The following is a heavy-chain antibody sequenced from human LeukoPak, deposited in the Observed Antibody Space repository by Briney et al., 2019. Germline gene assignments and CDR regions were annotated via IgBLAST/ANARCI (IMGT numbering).Heavy chain of an antibody. CDR3: AREWGAAAGHNWFDP. CDR2: ISYDGSNK. J-gene: IGHJ5*02. CDR1: GFTFSSYA. Sequence: HPGGSLRLSCAASGFTFSSYAMHWVRQAPGKGLEWVAVISYDGSNKYYADSVKGRFTISRDNSKNTLYLQMNSLRAEDTAVYYCAREWGAAAGHNWFDPWGQGTLVTVTS. V-gene: IGHV3-30-3*01. D-gene: IGHD6-13*01.